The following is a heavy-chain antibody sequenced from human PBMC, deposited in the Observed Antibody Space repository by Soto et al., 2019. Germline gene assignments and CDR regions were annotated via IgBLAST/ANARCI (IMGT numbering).Heavy chain of an antibody. CDR1: GFTFSSYA. D-gene: IGHD1-26*01. CDR2: ISGSGGST. CDR3: APQGGSYYAGLRQFDY. V-gene: IGHV3-23*01. Sequence: GGSLRLSCAASGFTFSSYALSWVRQAPGKGLEWVSAISGSGGSTYYADSVKGRFTISRDNSKNTLYLQMNSPRAEDTAVYYCAPQGGSYYAGLRQFDYWGQGTLVTVSS. J-gene: IGHJ4*02.